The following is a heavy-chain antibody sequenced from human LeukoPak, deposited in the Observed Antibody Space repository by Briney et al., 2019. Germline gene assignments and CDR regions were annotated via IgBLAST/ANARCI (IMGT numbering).Heavy chain of an antibody. J-gene: IGHJ4*02. Sequence: PSETLSLTCTVSGGSISSGSYYWSWIRQPAGKGLEWIGRIYTSGSTNYNPSLKSRVTISVDTSKNQFSLKLSSVTAADTAVYYCAREEKQLEPLDYWGQGALVTVSS. D-gene: IGHD6-6*01. CDR1: GGSISSGSYY. CDR2: IYTSGST. V-gene: IGHV4-61*02. CDR3: AREEKQLEPLDY.